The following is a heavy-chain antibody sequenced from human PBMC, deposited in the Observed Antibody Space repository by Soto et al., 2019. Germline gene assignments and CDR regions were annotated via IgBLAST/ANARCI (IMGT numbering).Heavy chain of an antibody. Sequence: PWDTQSLTCSVSGDSISNLDYFWAWIRQPPGQALEYIGYIYKSATTYYNPSFESRVAISVDTSKSQFSLNVTSVTAADTAVYFCARGRYCLTGRCFPNWFDSWGQGALVTVSS. CDR1: GDSISNLDYF. CDR3: ARGRYCLTGRCFPNWFDS. CDR2: IYKSATT. D-gene: IGHD7-27*01. V-gene: IGHV4-30-4*02. J-gene: IGHJ5*01.